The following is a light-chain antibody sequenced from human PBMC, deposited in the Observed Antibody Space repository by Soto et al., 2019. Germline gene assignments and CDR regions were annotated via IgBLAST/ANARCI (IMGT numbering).Light chain of an antibody. V-gene: IGKV3-15*01. CDR1: QSASSN. CDR2: GAS. J-gene: IGKJ4*01. CDR3: QQYSAWPPPR. Sequence: IGMKKSLATLSVYKRERATLSCRASQSASSNLAWYQQRPGQAPRLLIYGASTRATGIPGRFSGSGSGTEFSLTISCLPSEEFAICYCQQYSAWPPPRFAGGS.